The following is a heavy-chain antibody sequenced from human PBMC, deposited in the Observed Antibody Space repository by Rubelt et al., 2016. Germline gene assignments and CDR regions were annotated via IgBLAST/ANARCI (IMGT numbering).Heavy chain of an antibody. CDR3: SRSSAEVEDY. Sequence: VGSLRLSCAASGFSFNTYAMSWVRQAPGKGLEWVSSISSSRDYMYYADSVKGRFTISRDNAENSVYLQMNSLRAEDTAVYYCSRSSAEVEDYWGQGTLVTVSS. D-gene: IGHD1-26*01. CDR1: GFSFNTYA. J-gene: IGHJ4*02. CDR2: ISSSRDYM. V-gene: IGHV3-21*01.